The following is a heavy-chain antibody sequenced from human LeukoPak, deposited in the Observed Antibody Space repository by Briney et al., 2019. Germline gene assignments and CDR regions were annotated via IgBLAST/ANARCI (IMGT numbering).Heavy chain of an antibody. J-gene: IGHJ6*04. V-gene: IGHV3-33*01. CDR1: GFAFSSYG. D-gene: IGHD2-2*01. CDR3: ARTYCSSTSCPYYYYGMDV. Sequence: GRSLRLSCAASGFAFSSYGMHWVRRAPGKGLGWVAVIWYDGSNKYYADSVKGGFTISRDNSKNTLYLQMNSLRAEDTAVYYCARTYCSSTSCPYYYYGMDVWGKGTTVTVSS. CDR2: IWYDGSNK.